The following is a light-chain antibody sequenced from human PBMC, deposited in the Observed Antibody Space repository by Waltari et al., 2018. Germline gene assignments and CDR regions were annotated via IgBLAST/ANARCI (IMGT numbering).Light chain of an antibody. Sequence: EIVLTQSPGTLSLSPGEKATLSCRASQTIRNNYLAWYQHTAGQAPRLLIYAVSTRATGIPDRFAGGGTGTDFFLTVTRLEPEDSAVYYCQLDGGSLWTFGQGTKVEIK. J-gene: IGKJ1*01. CDR3: QLDGGSLWT. V-gene: IGKV3-20*01. CDR1: QTIRNNY. CDR2: AVS.